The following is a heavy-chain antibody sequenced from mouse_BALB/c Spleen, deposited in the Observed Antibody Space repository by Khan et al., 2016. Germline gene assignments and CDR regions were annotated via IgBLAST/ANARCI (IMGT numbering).Heavy chain of an antibody. CDR3: ARGLGRAY. CDR1: GYSITSDYA. CDR2: ISYSGST. D-gene: IGHD4-1*01. V-gene: IGHV3-2*02. J-gene: IGHJ3*01. Sequence: EVQLVESGPGLVKPSQSLSLTCTVSGYSITSDYAWNWIRQFPGNKLEWMGYISYSGSTSYNPSLKSRISITRDTSKNQFFLQLNSVTTEYTATYYCARGLGRAYWGQGTLVTVSA.